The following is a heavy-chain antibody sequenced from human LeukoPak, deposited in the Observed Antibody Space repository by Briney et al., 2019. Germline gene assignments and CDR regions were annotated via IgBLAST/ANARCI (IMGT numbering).Heavy chain of an antibody. CDR3: ARGVSAGVDY. J-gene: IGHJ4*02. V-gene: IGHV1-8*01. Sequence: ASVKVSCKTSGYTFTNFDINWVGQATGQGLEWMGWMNPVSGDTGYAQKFQGRVTMTRDTSISTTYMELSSLRSEDTAVYYCARGVSAGVDYWGQGTLVTVSS. D-gene: IGHD6-13*01. CDR2: MNPVSGDT. CDR1: GYTFTNFD.